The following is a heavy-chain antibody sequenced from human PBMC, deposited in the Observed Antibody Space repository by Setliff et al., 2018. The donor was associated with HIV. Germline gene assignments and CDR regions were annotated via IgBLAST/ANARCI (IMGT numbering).Heavy chain of an antibody. V-gene: IGHV1-2*02. CDR3: ASDYYDSSGYPQGAFDI. D-gene: IGHD3-22*01. J-gene: IGHJ3*02. CDR2: INPNSGGT. Sequence: GASVKVSCKASGYTFAGYYIHWVRQAPGQGLEWMGWINPNSGGTNYAQKFQGRVAMTRDTSTSTVYMELSSLRSEDTAVYYCASDYYDSSGYPQGAFDIWGQGTMVTVSS. CDR1: GYTFAGYY.